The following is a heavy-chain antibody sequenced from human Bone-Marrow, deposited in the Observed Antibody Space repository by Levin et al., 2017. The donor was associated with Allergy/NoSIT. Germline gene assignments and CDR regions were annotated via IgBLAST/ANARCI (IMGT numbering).Heavy chain of an antibody. CDR3: ARGTRGGGSIGAAGTFGY. D-gene: IGHD6-13*01. CDR2: ISYDGSNK. Sequence: SCAASGFTFSSYAMHWVRQAPGKGLEWVAVISYDGSNKYYADSVKGRFTISRDNSKNTLYLQMNSLRAEDTAVYYCARGTRGGGSIGAAGTFGYWGQGTLVTVSS. J-gene: IGHJ4*02. V-gene: IGHV3-30-3*01. CDR1: GFTFSSYA.